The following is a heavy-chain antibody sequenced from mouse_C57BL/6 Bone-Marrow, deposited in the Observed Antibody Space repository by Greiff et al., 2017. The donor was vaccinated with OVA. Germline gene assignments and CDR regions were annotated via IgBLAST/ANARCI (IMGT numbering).Heavy chain of an antibody. CDR2: IRNKANGYTT. J-gene: IGHJ2*01. V-gene: IGHV7-3*01. CDR1: GFTFTDYY. D-gene: IGHD2-1*01. Sequence: EVKLVESGGGLVQPGGSLSLSCAASGFTFTDYYMSWVRQPPGKALEWLGFIRNKANGYTTEYSASVKGRFTISRDNSQSILYLQMNALRAEDSATYYGARYNTLSLLLYDFDYWGQGTTLTVSS. CDR3: ARYNTLSLLLYDFDY.